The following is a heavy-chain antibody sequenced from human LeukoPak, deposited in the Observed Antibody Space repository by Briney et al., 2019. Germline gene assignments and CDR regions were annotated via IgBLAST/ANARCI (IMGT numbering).Heavy chain of an antibody. J-gene: IGHJ4*02. V-gene: IGHV3-30*02. D-gene: IGHD3-22*01. CDR3: AKEEVISGNHGVYFDY. CDR2: IRYDGNSN. Sequence: PGGSLRLSCAASGFTFRSYGMHWVRQAPGKGLEWVAFIRYDGNSNYYADSVKGRFTISRDNSRSTLYLQMNSLRAEDTAVHYCAKEEVISGNHGVYFDYWGQGTLVTVSS. CDR1: GFTFRSYG.